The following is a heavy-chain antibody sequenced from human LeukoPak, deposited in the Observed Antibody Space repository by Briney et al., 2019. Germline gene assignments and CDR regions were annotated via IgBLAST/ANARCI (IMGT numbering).Heavy chain of an antibody. CDR3: AREGPMVRGKGRSQPHANWFDP. CDR1: GGSSSGYY. V-gene: IGHV4-34*01. Sequence: PSETLSLTCAVYGGSSSGYYWSCIRQPPGKGLEWIGEINHSGSTNYNPSLKSRVTISVDTSKNQFSLKLSSVTAADTAVYYCAREGPMVRGKGRSQPHANWFDPWGQGTLVTVSS. D-gene: IGHD3-10*01. J-gene: IGHJ5*02. CDR2: INHSGST.